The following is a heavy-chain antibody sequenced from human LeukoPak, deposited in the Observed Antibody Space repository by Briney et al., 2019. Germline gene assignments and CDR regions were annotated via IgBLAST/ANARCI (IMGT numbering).Heavy chain of an antibody. CDR1: GGSISSYY. CDR3: ARVSYGSGSYYRYYYYYMDV. J-gene: IGHJ6*03. CDR2: IYYSGST. D-gene: IGHD3-10*01. V-gene: IGHV4-59*01. Sequence: PSETLSLTCTVSGGSISSYYWSWIRQPPGKGLEWIGYIYYSGSTNYNPSLKSRVTISVDTSKNQFSLKLSSVTAADTAVYYCARVSYGSGSYYRYYYYYMDVWGKGTTVTISS.